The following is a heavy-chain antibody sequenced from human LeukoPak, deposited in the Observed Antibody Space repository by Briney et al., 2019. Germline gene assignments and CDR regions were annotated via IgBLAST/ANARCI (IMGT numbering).Heavy chain of an antibody. CDR2: ISAYSGNT. D-gene: IGHD3-3*01. Sequence: ASVKVSCKASGYTFTSYGISWVGQAPRQGLEGMGGISAYSGNTKYAQKLQGRVTMTTDTSTSTAYMELRSLRSDDTAVYYCARKIFGVVIIDDQWGQGTLVTVSS. J-gene: IGHJ5*02. CDR3: ARKIFGVVIIDDQ. V-gene: IGHV1-18*01. CDR1: GYTFTSYG.